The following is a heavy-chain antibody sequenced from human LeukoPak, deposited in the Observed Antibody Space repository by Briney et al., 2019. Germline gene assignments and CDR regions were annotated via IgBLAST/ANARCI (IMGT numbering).Heavy chain of an antibody. J-gene: IGHJ4*02. V-gene: IGHV4-39*07. CDR3: ARDALSYYYDSSGPFDY. D-gene: IGHD3-22*01. CDR1: GGSISSSSYY. Sequence: SETLSLTCTVSGGSISSSSYYWGWIRQPPGKGLEWIGSIYYGGSTYYNPSLKSRVTISVDTSKNQFSLKLSSVTAADTAVYYCARDALSYYYDSSGPFDYWGQGTLVTVSS. CDR2: IYYGGST.